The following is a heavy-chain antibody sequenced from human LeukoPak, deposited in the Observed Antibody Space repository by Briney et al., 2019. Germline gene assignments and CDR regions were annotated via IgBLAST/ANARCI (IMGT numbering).Heavy chain of an antibody. J-gene: IGHJ3*02. CDR1: GFTFSSYG. CDR3: AKERNDCSGGSCYYLDAFDI. CDR2: IWYDGSNK. Sequence: PGGSLRLSCVASGFTFSSYGMHWVLQAPGKGLEWVAVIWYDGSNKYYADSVKGRFTISRDNSKNTLYLQMNSLRAEDTAVYYCAKERNDCSGGSCYYLDAFDIWGQGTMVTVSS. V-gene: IGHV3-33*06. D-gene: IGHD2-15*01.